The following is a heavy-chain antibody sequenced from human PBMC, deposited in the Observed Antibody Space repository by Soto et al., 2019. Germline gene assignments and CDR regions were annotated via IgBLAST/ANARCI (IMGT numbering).Heavy chain of an antibody. J-gene: IGHJ5*02. V-gene: IGHV1-3*01. Sequence: ASVKVSCKASGYTFTSYAMHWVRQAPGQRLEWMGWINAGNGNTKYSQKFQGRVTITRDTSASTAYMELSSLRSEDTAVYYCARDSIRFLEWLLFKSWFDPWGQGTLVTVS. CDR3: ARDSIRFLEWLLFKSWFDP. CDR2: INAGNGNT. D-gene: IGHD3-3*01. CDR1: GYTFTSYA.